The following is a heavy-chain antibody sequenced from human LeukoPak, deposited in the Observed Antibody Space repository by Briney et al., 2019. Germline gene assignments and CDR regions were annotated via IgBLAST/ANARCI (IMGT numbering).Heavy chain of an antibody. V-gene: IGHV4-34*01. CDR2: ISHTGIA. J-gene: IGHJ4*02. CDR3: ARFSFLSFSYDSTGHAIFFFDY. CDR1: GGSFSGYH. D-gene: IGHD3-22*01. Sequence: PSEALSLTCAVYGGSFSGYHWSWIRQSPGKGLEWIGEISHTGIASYNPSLKSRVAISVDASKNQFSLRMDSVTAADRAVYYCARFSFLSFSYDSTGHAIFFFDYWGRGTLVTVSS.